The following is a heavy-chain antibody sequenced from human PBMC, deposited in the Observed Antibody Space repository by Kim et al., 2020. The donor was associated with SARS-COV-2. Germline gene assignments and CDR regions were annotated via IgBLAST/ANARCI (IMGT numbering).Heavy chain of an antibody. CDR1: GYTLTELS. D-gene: IGHD1-26*01. V-gene: IGHV1-24*01. Sequence: ASVKVSCKVSGYTLTELSMHWVRQAPGKGLEWMGGFDPEDGETIYAQKFQCRVTMTEDTSTDTAYMELSSLRSEDTAVYYCATSPTIVGAPDDYYYYYGMDIWGQGTTVTFSS. CDR2: FDPEDGET. J-gene: IGHJ6*02. CDR3: ATSPTIVGAPDDYYYYYGMDI.